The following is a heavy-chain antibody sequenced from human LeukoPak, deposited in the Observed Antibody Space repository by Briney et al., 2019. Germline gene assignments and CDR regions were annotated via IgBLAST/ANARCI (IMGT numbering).Heavy chain of an antibody. CDR1: GGSISSFY. CDR3: ARAYSSSWTRNFDL. CDR2: IYYSGST. Sequence: SETLSLTCTVSGGSISSFYWSWIRQPPGRGLEWIGYIYYSGSTNYNPSLRSRVTFSVDTSKNQFSLKLSSVTAADTAVYYCARAYSSSWTRNFDLWGRGTLVTVSS. J-gene: IGHJ2*01. D-gene: IGHD6-13*01. V-gene: IGHV4-59*01.